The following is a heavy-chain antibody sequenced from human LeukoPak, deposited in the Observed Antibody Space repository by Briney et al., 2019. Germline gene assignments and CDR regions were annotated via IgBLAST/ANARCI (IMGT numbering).Heavy chain of an antibody. CDR3: ARDLDSTGWYEYAY. D-gene: IGHD6-19*01. CDR2: IYTSGST. CDR1: GGSISSYY. Sequence: SETLSLTCTVSGGSISSYYWSWIRQPAGKGLEWIGRIYTSGSTNYNPSLKSRVTMSVDTSKNQFSLKLSSVTAADTAVYYCARDLDSTGWYEYAYWGQGTLVTVSS. J-gene: IGHJ4*02. V-gene: IGHV4-4*07.